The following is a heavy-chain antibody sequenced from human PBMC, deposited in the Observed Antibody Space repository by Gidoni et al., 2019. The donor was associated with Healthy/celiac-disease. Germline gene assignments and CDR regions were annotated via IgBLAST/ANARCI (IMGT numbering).Heavy chain of an antibody. V-gene: IGHV1-18*01. D-gene: IGHD2-15*01. CDR3: ARSLGYCSGGSCYPFDP. J-gene: IGHJ5*02. CDR2: ISAYNGNT. CDR1: GYTFTSHG. Sequence: QVQLVQSGAEVKKPGASVKVSCKASGYTFTSHGISWVRQAPGQVLEWMGWISAYNGNTNSSQKLQGRVTMTTDTSTSTAYMELRSLRSDDTAVYYCARSLGYCSGGSCYPFDPWGQGTLVTVSS.